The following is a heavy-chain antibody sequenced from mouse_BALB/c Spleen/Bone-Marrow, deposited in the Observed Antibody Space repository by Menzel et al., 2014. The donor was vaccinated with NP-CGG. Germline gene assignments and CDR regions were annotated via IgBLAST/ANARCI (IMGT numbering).Heavy chain of an antibody. Sequence: VQLKESGGGLVKPGGSLKLSCAASGFIFSDYYMYWVRQTPEKRLEWVATISDGGNYTYYPDSVKGRFTISRDNAKNNLYLQMSSLKSEDTAMYYCAGTWEAMDYWGQGTSVTVSS. CDR2: ISDGGNYT. D-gene: IGHD3-3*01. CDR3: AGTWEAMDY. V-gene: IGHV5-4*02. CDR1: GFIFSDYY. J-gene: IGHJ4*01.